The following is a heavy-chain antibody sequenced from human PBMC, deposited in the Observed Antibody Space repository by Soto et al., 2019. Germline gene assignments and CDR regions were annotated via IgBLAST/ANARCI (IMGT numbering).Heavy chain of an antibody. CDR2: VYYSGSS. V-gene: IGHV4-31*03. D-gene: IGHD2-2*01. CDR1: GDSIGGGASF. J-gene: IGHJ5*02. CDR3: AKLSCTSSTCYFPGWFDP. Sequence: SETLSLACNVSGDSIGGGASFWCWIREPPGKGLEWIANVYYSGSSYYNPSLKSRLTISVDTTKNQFSLQLKSMTAADTAVYYCAKLSCTSSTCYFPGWFDPWGQGTLVTVS.